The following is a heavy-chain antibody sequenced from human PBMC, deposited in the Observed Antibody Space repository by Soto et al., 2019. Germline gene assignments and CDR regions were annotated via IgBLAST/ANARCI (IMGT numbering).Heavy chain of an antibody. CDR2: ISSSSSYI. Sequence: GGSLRLSCAASGFTFSSYSMNWVRQAPGKGLEWVSSISSSSSYIYYADSVKGRFTISRDNAKNSLYLQMNSLRAEDTAVYYCARDAFIAAAGAHDYWGQGTLVTVSS. V-gene: IGHV3-21*01. D-gene: IGHD6-13*01. CDR3: ARDAFIAAAGAHDY. CDR1: GFTFSSYS. J-gene: IGHJ4*02.